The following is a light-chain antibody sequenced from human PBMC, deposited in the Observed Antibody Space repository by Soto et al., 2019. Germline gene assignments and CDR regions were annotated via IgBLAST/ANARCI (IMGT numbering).Light chain of an antibody. Sequence: VLTQSPGTLSLSPGVEASFSCGASKPVRSGSLAWYQQKPGQAPRLLIYGGSNRATGIPDRFSGSGSATDFTLTISRLEPEDSAVYYCQQYDNSPMYTFGQGTKLEIK. CDR3: QQYDNSPMYT. CDR1: KPVRSGS. V-gene: IGKV3-20*01. J-gene: IGKJ2*01. CDR2: GGS.